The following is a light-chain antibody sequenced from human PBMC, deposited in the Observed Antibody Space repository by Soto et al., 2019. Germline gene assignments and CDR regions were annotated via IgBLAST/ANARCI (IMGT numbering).Light chain of an antibody. CDR2: VSR. V-gene: IGLV1-40*01. CDR3: QSYDSSLRLAV. Sequence: QSVLTQPPSVSGAPGQRVTISCSGSSSNIGAGYDVHWYQQLPGTAPRLLIYVSRNRPSGVPDRFSGSKSGTSASLAINGLQTDDEADYYCQSYDSSLRLAVFGGGTKLTVL. J-gene: IGLJ3*02. CDR1: SSNIGAGYD.